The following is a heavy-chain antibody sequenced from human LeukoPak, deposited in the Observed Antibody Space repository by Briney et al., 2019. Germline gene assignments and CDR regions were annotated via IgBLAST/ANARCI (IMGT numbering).Heavy chain of an antibody. CDR3: ARDGSGFDY. J-gene: IGHJ4*02. CDR2: ISYDGSNK. D-gene: IGHD3-10*01. CDR1: GFTFSSYA. V-gene: IGHV3-30-3*01. Sequence: GRSLRLSCAASGFTFSSYAMHWVRQAPGKGLEWVAVISYDGSNKYYADSVKGRFTISRDNSKNTLYLQMNSLRAEDTAVYYCARDGSGFDYWGQGALVTVSS.